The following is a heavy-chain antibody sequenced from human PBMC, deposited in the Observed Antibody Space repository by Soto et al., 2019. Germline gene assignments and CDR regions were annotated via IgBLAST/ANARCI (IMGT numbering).Heavy chain of an antibody. Sequence: QVQLQQSGPGLMRPSQTLSLTCAISGDSVSSNSVAWNWIRQSPSRGLEWLGRTYYRSKWHNDYVGSVKSRITINADTSKNQFSLQLNSVTPEDTAVYYCARTTWLDYAFDIWGQGTVVTVSS. D-gene: IGHD6-19*01. J-gene: IGHJ3*02. CDR3: ARTTWLDYAFDI. CDR1: GDSVSSNSVA. CDR2: TYYRSKWHN. V-gene: IGHV6-1*01.